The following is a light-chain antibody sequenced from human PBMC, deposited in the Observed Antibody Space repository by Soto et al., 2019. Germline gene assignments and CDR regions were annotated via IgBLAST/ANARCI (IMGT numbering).Light chain of an antibody. J-gene: IGKJ3*01. Sequence: EIVLTQSPGTLSLSPGERATLSCRASQSVSSSYLAWYQQKPGQAPRLLIYGASSRATGIPDRFSGSGSGTDFTLTISRLEPEDFAEYYCQQYGSLFGPGTKVDIK. CDR1: QSVSSSY. CDR2: GAS. V-gene: IGKV3-20*01. CDR3: QQYGSL.